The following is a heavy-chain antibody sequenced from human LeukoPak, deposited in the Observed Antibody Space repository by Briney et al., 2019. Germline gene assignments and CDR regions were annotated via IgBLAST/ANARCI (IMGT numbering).Heavy chain of an antibody. J-gene: IGHJ4*02. CDR3: ATEIGGAPY. CDR1: GYAFSGGY. CDR2: INPNNGDA. Sequence: ASVKVSCKTSGYAFSGGYDIYWVRQAPGEGLECMGWINPNNGDANYGHKFRGRVTMTRDTSSSTAYMEVNVVTFDDTAVYYCATEIGGAPYWGQGTQLTVSS. V-gene: IGHV1-2*07. D-gene: IGHD3-22*01.